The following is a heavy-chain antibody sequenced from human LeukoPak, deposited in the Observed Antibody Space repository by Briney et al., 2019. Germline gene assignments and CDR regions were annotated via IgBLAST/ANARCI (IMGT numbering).Heavy chain of an antibody. J-gene: IGHJ4*02. CDR1: GFTFSNVW. Sequence: GGSLRLSCAASGFTFSNVWMSWVRQAPGKGLEWVGRIESKTDGGTLDYAAPVKGRFTISRDDSKNTLYLQINSLKTEDTAVYYCTTSFMTVAGKVDYWGQGTLVTVSS. V-gene: IGHV3-15*04. D-gene: IGHD6-19*01. CDR2: IESKTDGGTL. CDR3: TTSFMTVAGKVDY.